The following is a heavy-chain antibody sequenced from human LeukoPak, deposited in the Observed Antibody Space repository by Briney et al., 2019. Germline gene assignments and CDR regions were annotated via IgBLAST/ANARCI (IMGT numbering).Heavy chain of an antibody. D-gene: IGHD1-26*01. CDR3: ARDGRKDYYYYGMDV. CDR1: GYTFTGYY. CDR2: INPNSGGT. V-gene: IGHV1-2*02. J-gene: IGHJ6*02. Sequence: GASVKVSCKASGYTFTGYYMHWVRQAPGQGLEWMGWINPNSGGTNYAQKFQGRVTMTTDTSTSTAYMELRSLGSDDTAVYYCARDGRKDYYYYGMDVWGQGTTVTVSS.